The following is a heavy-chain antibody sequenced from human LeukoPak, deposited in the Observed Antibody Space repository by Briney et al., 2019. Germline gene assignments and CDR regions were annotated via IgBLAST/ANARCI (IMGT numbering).Heavy chain of an antibody. CDR1: GGSISSGSFY. CDR2: IYTSGST. CDR3: ARGRYSNGNWFDP. D-gene: IGHD6-19*01. V-gene: IGHV4-61*02. J-gene: IGHJ5*02. Sequence: SQTLSLTCTVSGGSISSGSFYWSWIRQPAGKGLEWIGRIYTSGSTNYNPSLKSRVTISVHTSKTQFSLKLSSVTAADTAVYYCARGRYSNGNWFDPWGQGTLVTVSS.